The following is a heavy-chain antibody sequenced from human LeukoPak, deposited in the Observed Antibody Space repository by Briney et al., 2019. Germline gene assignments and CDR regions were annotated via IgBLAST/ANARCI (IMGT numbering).Heavy chain of an antibody. D-gene: IGHD3-10*01. Sequence: QPGGSLRLSCAASGFTFSNYAMSWVRQAPGGGLDWVSTLSDSGSSTYYADSVKGRFTICRDNSKNTTYLQMDSLRVEDNATNYCAKGPYPHYGSGKPPFMDVWGQGTTVAVSS. CDR1: GFTFSNYA. CDR3: AKGPYPHYGSGKPPFMDV. J-gene: IGHJ6*02. V-gene: IGHV3-23*01. CDR2: LSDSGSST.